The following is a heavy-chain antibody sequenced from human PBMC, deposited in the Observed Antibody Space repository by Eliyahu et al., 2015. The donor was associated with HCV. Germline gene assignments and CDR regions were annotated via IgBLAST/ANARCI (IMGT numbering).Heavy chain of an antibody. Sequence: QVQLQESGPGLVKPSQTLSLTCTVSGGSIXSGXYXXSWIRQPAGKGLEWIGRIYTRGSTNYNPSLKSRVTISVDTSKNQFSLKLSSVTAADTAVYYCARDGRHYDFWSGYTYNWFDPWGQGTLVTVSS. D-gene: IGHD3-3*01. J-gene: IGHJ5*02. CDR1: GGSIXSGXYX. V-gene: IGHV4-61*02. CDR3: ARDGRHYDFWSGYTYNWFDP. CDR2: IYTRGST.